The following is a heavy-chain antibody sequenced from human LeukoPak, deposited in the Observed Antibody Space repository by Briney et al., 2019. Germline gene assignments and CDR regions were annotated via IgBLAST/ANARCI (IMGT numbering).Heavy chain of an antibody. D-gene: IGHD3-9*01. J-gene: IGHJ5*02. CDR3: ARKPDWYNWYDP. CDR1: GYTFTRYG. Sequence: AAVKVSCKASGYTFTRYGICWVRQAPGQGLGWMGWISAYNGNINYAQKLQGRVTMTTDASTSTAYMELRSLRSDDTAVYYCARKPDWYNWYDPWGQGTLVTVSS. CDR2: ISAYNGNI. V-gene: IGHV1-18*01.